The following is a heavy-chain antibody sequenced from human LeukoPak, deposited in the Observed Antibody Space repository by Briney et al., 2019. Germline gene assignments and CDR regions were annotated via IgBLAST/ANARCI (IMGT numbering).Heavy chain of an antibody. V-gene: IGHV3-23*01. CDR1: GFTFSNYA. Sequence: GGSLRLSCAASGFTFSNYAMSWVRQAPGKGLEWVSAISGSDGSTYYADSVKGRFTISRDNSRNTLFLQMNSLRADDTAVYYCARVGYNYDLGNAFDIWGQGTVVTVSS. J-gene: IGHJ3*02. D-gene: IGHD1-20*01. CDR2: ISGSDGST. CDR3: ARVGYNYDLGNAFDI.